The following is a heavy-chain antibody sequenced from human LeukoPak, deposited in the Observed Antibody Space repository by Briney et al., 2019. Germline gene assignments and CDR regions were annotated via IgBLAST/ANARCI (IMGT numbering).Heavy chain of an antibody. CDR1: GFTFSSYS. CDR2: ISSSSSTI. CDR3: AKNGGYCSGGSCYGNYYMDV. J-gene: IGHJ6*03. V-gene: IGHV3-48*01. D-gene: IGHD2-15*01. Sequence: GGSLRLSCAASGFTFSSYSMNWVRQAPGKGLEWVSYISSSSSTIYYADSVKGRFTISRDNSKNTLYLQMNSLRAEDTAVYYCAKNGGYCSGGSCYGNYYMDVWGKGTTVTVSS.